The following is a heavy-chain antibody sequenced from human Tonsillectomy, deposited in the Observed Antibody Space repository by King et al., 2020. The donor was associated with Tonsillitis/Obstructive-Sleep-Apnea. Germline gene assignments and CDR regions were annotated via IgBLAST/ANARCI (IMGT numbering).Heavy chain of an antibody. D-gene: IGHD1-20*01. CDR2: ISYDGSNK. V-gene: IGHV3-30*04. CDR1: GFTFSSYA. Sequence: VQLVESGGGVVQPGRSLRLSCVVSGFTFSSYAIYWVRQAPGKGLEWVAVISYDGSNKYYADAMKGRFTISRDNSKNTLYLQMNSLRTDDTALYYCARDKDSGNNCNPWGNNGIDVWGQGTTVTVSS. J-gene: IGHJ6*02. CDR3: ARDKDSGNNCNPWGNNGIDV.